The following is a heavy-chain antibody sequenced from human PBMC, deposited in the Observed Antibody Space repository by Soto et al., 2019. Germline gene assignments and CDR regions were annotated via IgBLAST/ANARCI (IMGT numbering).Heavy chain of an antibody. CDR1: GGSISSYY. V-gene: IGHV4-59*01. CDR2: IYYSGST. D-gene: IGHD3-10*01. Sequence: PSETLSLTCTVSGGSISSYYWSWIRQPPGKGLEWIGYIYYSGSTNYNPSLKSRVTISVDTSKNQFSLKLSSVTAADTAVYYCARGGGSGSYFDLYYYYGMDVWGQGTTVTSP. J-gene: IGHJ6*02. CDR3: ARGGGSGSYFDLYYYYGMDV.